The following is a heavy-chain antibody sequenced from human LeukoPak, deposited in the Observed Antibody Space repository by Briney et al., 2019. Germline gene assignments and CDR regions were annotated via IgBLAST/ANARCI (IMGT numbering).Heavy chain of an antibody. CDR1: GYTSTSYD. J-gene: IGHJ3*02. CDR2: MNPNSGNT. CDR3: ARDADVNAFDI. D-gene: IGHD2/OR15-2a*01. V-gene: IGHV1-8*01. Sequence: ASVKVSCKASGYTSTSYDINWVRRATGQGLEWMGWMNPNSGNTGYAQKFQGRVTMTRNTSISTAYMELSSLRSEDTAVYYCARDADVNAFDIWGQGTMVTVSS.